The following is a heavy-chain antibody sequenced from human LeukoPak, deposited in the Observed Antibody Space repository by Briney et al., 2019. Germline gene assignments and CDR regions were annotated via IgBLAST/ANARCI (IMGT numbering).Heavy chain of an antibody. CDR2: IYYSGST. D-gene: IGHD3-22*01. J-gene: IGHJ4*02. CDR1: GVPTTSYY. V-gene: IGHV4-59*01. CDR3: ARDTSGYRRGSFDY. Sequence: SETLSLTCTVSGVPTTSYYWSWIRQPPGKGLERIGYIYYSGSTNYNPSFKSRVTISVDTSKNQFSLKLSSLTAADTAVYYCARDTSGYRRGSFDYWGQGNLVTVSS.